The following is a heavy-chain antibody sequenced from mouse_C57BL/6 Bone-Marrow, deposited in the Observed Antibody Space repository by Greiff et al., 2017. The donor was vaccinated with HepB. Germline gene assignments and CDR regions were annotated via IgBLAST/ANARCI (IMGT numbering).Heavy chain of an antibody. CDR2: ISYDGSN. CDR1: GYSITSGYY. D-gene: IGHD2-3*01. CDR3: ARDDGSPAWFAY. V-gene: IGHV3-6*01. J-gene: IGHJ3*01. Sequence: EVQLVESGPGLVKPSQSLSLTCSVTGYSITSGYYWNWIRQFPGNKLEWMGYISYDGSNNYNPSLKNRISITRDTSKNQFFLKLNSVTTEDTATYYCARDDGSPAWFAYWGQGTLVTVSA.